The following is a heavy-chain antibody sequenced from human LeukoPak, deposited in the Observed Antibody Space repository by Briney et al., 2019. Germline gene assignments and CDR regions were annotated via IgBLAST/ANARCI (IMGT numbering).Heavy chain of an antibody. Sequence: PGGPLRLPWAPSGFTFRNYAMAWAPRAPGRGREGVPFLSGSGGATYYADSVKGRFTISRDNSENTLFLQMNNLGAEDTALYYCAKKRVITTPDAIDWYFDLWGRGTLVTVSS. CDR2: LSGSGGAT. CDR1: GFTFRNYA. D-gene: IGHD1-1*01. J-gene: IGHJ2*01. V-gene: IGHV3-23*01. CDR3: AKKRVITTPDAIDWYFDL.